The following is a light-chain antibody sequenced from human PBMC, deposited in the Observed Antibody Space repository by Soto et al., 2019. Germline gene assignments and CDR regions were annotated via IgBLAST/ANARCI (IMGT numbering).Light chain of an antibody. Sequence: DIQMTQSPSSLSASVGARVPITCRASQTIGTYLNWYQQIPGKAPKSLIYAASNLQSGVPSRFSGSGSGTDFTLTINSLQPEDFATYYCQQSYSTPITFGQGTRLEIK. CDR3: QQSYSTPIT. J-gene: IGKJ5*01. CDR1: QTIGTY. CDR2: AAS. V-gene: IGKV1-39*01.